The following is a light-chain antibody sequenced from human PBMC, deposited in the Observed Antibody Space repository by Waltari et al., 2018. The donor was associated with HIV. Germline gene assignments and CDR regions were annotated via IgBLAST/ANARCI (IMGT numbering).Light chain of an antibody. CDR3: GTWDTSLSAFWV. CDR1: PSNIGTSY. V-gene: IGLV1-51*02. CDR2: ENN. J-gene: IGLJ3*02. Sequence: QSVLTQPPSVSAAPGQTVTIFCSGRPSNIGTSYVYWFQPLTGAAPKLLIYENNKRPSGIPDRFSGSKSGTSATLGITGLQTGDEAHYYCGTWDTSLSAFWVFGGGTKLTVL.